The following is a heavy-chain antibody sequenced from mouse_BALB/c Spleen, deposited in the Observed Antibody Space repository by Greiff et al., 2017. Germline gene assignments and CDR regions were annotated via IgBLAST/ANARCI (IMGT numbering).Heavy chain of an antibody. D-gene: IGHD1-1*01. Sequence: VQLQESGPGLVAPSQSLSITCTVSGFSLTGYGVNWVRQPPGKGLEWLGMIWGDGSTDYNSALKSRLSISKDNSKSQVFLKMNSLQTDDTARYYCARDRTTVVAPYYAMDYWGQGTSVTVSS. J-gene: IGHJ4*01. CDR3: ARDRTTVVAPYYAMDY. CDR1: GFSLTGYG. CDR2: IWGDGST. V-gene: IGHV2-6-7*01.